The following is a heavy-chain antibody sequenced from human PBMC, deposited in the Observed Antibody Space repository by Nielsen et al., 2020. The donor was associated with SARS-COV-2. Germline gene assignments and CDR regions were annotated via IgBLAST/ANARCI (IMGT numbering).Heavy chain of an antibody. Sequence: SETLSLTCTVSGDSMSSDDYCWTWIRQPPGKGLEWIGHGFDSGRTYYNPSLKSRLAISMDSSKNEFSLKLNSVTAADTAVYFCARVLYGPRGHMDVWGLGTTVTVSS. CDR3: ARVLYGPRGHMDV. CDR2: GFDSGRT. D-gene: IGHD3-10*01. V-gene: IGHV4-30-4*01. CDR1: GDSMSSDDYC. J-gene: IGHJ6*02.